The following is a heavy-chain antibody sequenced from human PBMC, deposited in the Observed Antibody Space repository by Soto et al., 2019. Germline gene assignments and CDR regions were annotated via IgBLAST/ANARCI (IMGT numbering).Heavy chain of an antibody. CDR2: ISYDGSNK. CDR1: GFTFSSYG. V-gene: IGHV3-30*18. J-gene: IGHJ6*02. CDR3: AKDRKSVFGMAYYYYSMDV. D-gene: IGHD3-3*01. Sequence: GGSLRLSCAASGFTFSSYGMHWVRQAPGKGLEWVAVISYDGSNKYYADSVKGRFTISRDNSKNTLYLQMNSLRAEDTAVYYCAKDRKSVFGMAYYYYSMDVWGQGTTVTVSS.